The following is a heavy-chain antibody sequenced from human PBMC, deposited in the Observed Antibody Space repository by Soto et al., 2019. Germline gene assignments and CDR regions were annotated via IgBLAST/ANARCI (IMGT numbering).Heavy chain of an antibody. CDR2: IKQDGSEK. Sequence: GGSLRLSCAASGFTFSSHWMSWVRQAPGKGLEWLASIKQDGSEKHYVDSVKGRFTISRDNAKNSLYLQMNSLRVEDTAVYYCARVDYDYIWGSYPLVDWGQGTLVTVAS. V-gene: IGHV3-7*01. D-gene: IGHD3-16*02. J-gene: IGHJ4*02. CDR1: GFTFSSHW. CDR3: ARVDYDYIWGSYPLVD.